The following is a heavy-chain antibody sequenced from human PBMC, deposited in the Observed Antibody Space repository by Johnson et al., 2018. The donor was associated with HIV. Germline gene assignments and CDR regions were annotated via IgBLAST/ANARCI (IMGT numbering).Heavy chain of an antibody. CDR3: ARDFSSSSNAFDI. V-gene: IGHV3-48*04. D-gene: IGHD6-6*01. CDR1: GFTFSSYG. Sequence: MLLVESGGGVVQPGGSLRLSCAASGFTFSSYGMHWVRQAPGKGLEWVSYISSSGSTIYYADSVKGRFTISRDNAKNSLYLQMNSLRAEDTAVYYCARDFSSSSNAFDIWGQGTMVTVSS. CDR2: ISSSGSTI. J-gene: IGHJ3*02.